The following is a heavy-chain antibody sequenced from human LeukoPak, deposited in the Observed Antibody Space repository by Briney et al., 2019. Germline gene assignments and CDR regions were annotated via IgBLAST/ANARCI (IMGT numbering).Heavy chain of an antibody. CDR1: GYTFTSYA. V-gene: IGHV1-69*13. CDR2: IIPIFGTA. Sequence: ASVKVSCKASGYTFTSYAISWVRQAPGQGLEWMGGIIPIFGTANYAQKFQGRVTITADESTSTAYMELSSLRSEDTAVYYCARSEPLTYYYDSSADNQTPYYYGMDVWGQGTTVTVSS. J-gene: IGHJ6*02. CDR3: ARSEPLTYYYDSSADNQTPYYYGMDV. D-gene: IGHD3-22*01.